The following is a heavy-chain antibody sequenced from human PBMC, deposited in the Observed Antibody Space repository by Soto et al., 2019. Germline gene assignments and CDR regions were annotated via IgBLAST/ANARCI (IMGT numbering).Heavy chain of an antibody. Sequence: PGGSLRLSCAASGFTFNNGWMSWVRHAPRKGLEWDGRIKSKVAGGTTDYSAPVQGRFTMSRDDSKNTVHLQMSSLKTEDTAVYYCTTDSTQTFCDGGPCYSVLTKIHDSWGQGTLVTVSS. CDR3: TTDSTQTFCDGGPCYSVLTKIHDS. J-gene: IGHJ4*02. CDR1: GFTFNNGW. V-gene: IGHV3-15*01. D-gene: IGHD2-15*01. CDR2: IKSKVAGGTT.